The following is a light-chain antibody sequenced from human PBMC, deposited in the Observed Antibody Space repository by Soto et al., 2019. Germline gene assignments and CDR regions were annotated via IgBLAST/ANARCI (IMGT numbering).Light chain of an antibody. CDR1: RSNIGAGYD. Sequence: QPVLTQPPSVSGAPGLRVTISCTGTRSNIGAGYDVHWYQQIPGTAPKLLIYRNHDRPSGVPDRFSGSKSGTSASLTITGLQAEDEADYYCQSYDTSVSGARVFGGGTKLTVL. V-gene: IGLV1-40*01. CDR2: RNH. J-gene: IGLJ3*02. CDR3: QSYDTSVSGARV.